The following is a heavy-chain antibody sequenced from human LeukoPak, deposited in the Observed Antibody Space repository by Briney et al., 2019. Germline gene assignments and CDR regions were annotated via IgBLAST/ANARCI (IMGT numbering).Heavy chain of an antibody. CDR3: AREGGKGDAFDI. Sequence: GGSLRLSCAASGFTSSSYSMNWVRQAPGKGLEWVSSISSSSSYIYYADSVKGRFTIARDNAKNSLYLQMNSLRAEDTAVYYCAREGGKGDAFDIWGQGTMVTVSS. V-gene: IGHV3-21*01. D-gene: IGHD4-23*01. CDR2: ISSSSSYI. J-gene: IGHJ3*02. CDR1: GFTSSSYS.